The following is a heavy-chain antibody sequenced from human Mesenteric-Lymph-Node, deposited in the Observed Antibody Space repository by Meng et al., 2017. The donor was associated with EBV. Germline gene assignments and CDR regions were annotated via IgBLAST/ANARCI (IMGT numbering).Heavy chain of an antibody. V-gene: IGHV4-30-4*01. D-gene: IGHD1/OR15-1a*01. Sequence: GHRQGAGPGLGELYEPLSFTGAVSSRSINRGGYDWTWLRQPPGEGLEWIGYIYYYDGSTFYNPCLKSRVTISLDTSKNQFSLKLNSVTAADTALYYCARVNKLAWDAFDIWGQGTMVTVSS. CDR2: IYYYDGST. J-gene: IGHJ3*02. CDR1: SRSINRGGYD. CDR3: ARVNKLAWDAFDI.